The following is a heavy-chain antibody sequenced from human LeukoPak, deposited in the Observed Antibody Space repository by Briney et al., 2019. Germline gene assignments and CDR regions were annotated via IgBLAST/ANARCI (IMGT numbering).Heavy chain of an antibody. Sequence: GGSLRLSCAASGFTFSDYWMTWVRQASGKRLEWVANIKKDGSEKYYVDSVKGRFTISRDSAKKSLYLQMNSLIAGDTAVYYCARGRFYYDGSAAHYYFDYWGQGTLVTVSS. V-gene: IGHV3-7*01. CDR3: ARGRFYYDGSAAHYYFDY. J-gene: IGHJ4*02. D-gene: IGHD3-22*01. CDR2: IKKDGSEK. CDR1: GFTFSDYW.